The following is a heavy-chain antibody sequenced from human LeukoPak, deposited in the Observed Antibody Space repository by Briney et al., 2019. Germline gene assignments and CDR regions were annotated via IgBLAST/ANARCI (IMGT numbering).Heavy chain of an antibody. CDR2: IYYSGST. Sequence: SETLSLTCTVSGGSISSYYWSWIRQPPGKGLEWIGYIYYSGSTYYNPSLKSRVTISVDTSKNQFSLKLSSVTAADTAVYYCARGVGNNDYWGQGTLVTVSS. V-gene: IGHV4-59*08. CDR3: ARGVGNNDY. J-gene: IGHJ4*02. D-gene: IGHD1/OR15-1a*01. CDR1: GGSISSYY.